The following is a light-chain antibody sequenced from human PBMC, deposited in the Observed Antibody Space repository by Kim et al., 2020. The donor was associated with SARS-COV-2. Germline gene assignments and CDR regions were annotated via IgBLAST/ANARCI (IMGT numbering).Light chain of an antibody. J-gene: IGLJ2*01. CDR3: ASWDDSLV. CDR1: SSNIGSDY. CDR2: RNN. V-gene: IGLV1-47*01. Sequence: GPPGQRVTISCSGSSSNIGSDYVYWYQQLPGTAPKLLIYRNNQRPSGVPDRFSGSKSGTSASLAISGLRYEDEADYYCASWDDSLVFGGGTKVTVL.